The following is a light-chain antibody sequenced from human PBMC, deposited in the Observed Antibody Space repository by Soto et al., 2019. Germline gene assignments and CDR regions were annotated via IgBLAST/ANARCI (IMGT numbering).Light chain of an antibody. CDR2: DAS. V-gene: IGKV1-5*01. J-gene: IGKJ1*01. Sequence: DIQMTQSPSTLSASVGARVTITCRASQSISDWVAWFQQKPGKAPKVLIYDASTLESGVPSRFSGSGSGTEFTLTISSLQPEDSATDYGQQQNSSPWTFGQGTKVDIK. CDR1: QSISDW. CDR3: QQQNSSPWT.